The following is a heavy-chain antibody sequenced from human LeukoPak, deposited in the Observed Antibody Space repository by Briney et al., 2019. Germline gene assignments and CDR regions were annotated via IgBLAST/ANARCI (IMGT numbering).Heavy chain of an antibody. CDR3: AAEYCSGGSCHFDY. V-gene: IGHV1-2*02. CDR1: GYTFTGYY. J-gene: IGHJ4*02. Sequence: ASVKVSCKASGYTFTGYYMHWVRQAPGQGLEWMGWINPNSGGTNYAQKFQGRVTMTRDTSISTAYMELSRLRSEDTAVYYCAAEYCSGGSCHFDYWGQGTLVTVSS. D-gene: IGHD2-15*01. CDR2: INPNSGGT.